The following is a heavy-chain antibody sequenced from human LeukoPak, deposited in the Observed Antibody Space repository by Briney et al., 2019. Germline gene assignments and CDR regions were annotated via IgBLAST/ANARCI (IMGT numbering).Heavy chain of an antibody. V-gene: IGHV4-34*01. J-gene: IGHJ4*02. CDR2: INHSGRT. CDR1: GFSLCDYY. CDR3: ARKRGFSYGFWEDY. Sequence: SETLSLTCSVYGFSLCDYYWRRIRQPPGQGWEWIGEINHSGRTNYNPSLQSHVTTTVDTSNNHFLLQVSSVTAADTAVYYCARKRGFSYGFWEDYWGQGTLVTVSS. D-gene: IGHD5-18*01.